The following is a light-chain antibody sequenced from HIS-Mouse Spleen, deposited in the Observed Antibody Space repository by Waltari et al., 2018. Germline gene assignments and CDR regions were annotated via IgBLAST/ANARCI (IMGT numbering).Light chain of an antibody. Sequence: SYVLTQPPSVSVAPGQTARITCGGNNIGSKSVNWYQQKPGQPPALVVYDDSDRRSGIPEQFSGSNSGNTATLTISRVEAGDEADYYCQVWDSSSDHPVFGGGTKLTVL. J-gene: IGLJ3*02. V-gene: IGLV3-21*02. CDR2: DDS. CDR3: QVWDSSSDHPV. CDR1: NIGSKS.